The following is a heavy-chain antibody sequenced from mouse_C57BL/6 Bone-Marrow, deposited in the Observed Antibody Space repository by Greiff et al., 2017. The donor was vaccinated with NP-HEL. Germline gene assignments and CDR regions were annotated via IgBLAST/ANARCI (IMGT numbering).Heavy chain of an antibody. V-gene: IGHV1-15*01. Sequence: VQLQQSGAELVRPGASVTLSCKASGYTFTDYEMHWVKQTPVHGLDWIGAIDPETGGTSYNQKFKGKAILTADKSSSTAYMELRSLTSEDSAVYYCRRMTYAYEAIYAMDYGGEGNAVTVSS. J-gene: IGHJ4*01. CDR2: IDPETGGT. CDR3: RRMTYAYEAIYAMDY. D-gene: IGHD2-2*01. CDR1: GYTFTDYE.